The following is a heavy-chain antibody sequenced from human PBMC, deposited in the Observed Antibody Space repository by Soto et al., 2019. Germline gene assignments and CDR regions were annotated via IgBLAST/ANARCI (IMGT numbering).Heavy chain of an antibody. D-gene: IGHD3-22*01. CDR3: ARDLGYYDSSGYFDS. J-gene: IGHJ4*02. V-gene: IGHV3-11*01. Sequence: GGSMRLSCAASGFTFSDYYMSWIRQAPGKGLEWVSYISSSGDAIYYAGSVKGRFTISRDNAKNSLYLQMNSLRAEDTAVYYCARDLGYYDSSGYFDSWGQGMRVTVSS. CDR1: GFTFSDYY. CDR2: ISSSGDAI.